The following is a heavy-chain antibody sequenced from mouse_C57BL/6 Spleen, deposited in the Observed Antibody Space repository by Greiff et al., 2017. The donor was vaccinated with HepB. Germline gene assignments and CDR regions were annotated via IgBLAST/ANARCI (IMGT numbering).Heavy chain of an antibody. CDR1: GYSITSGYY. V-gene: IGHV3-6*01. CDR2: ISYDGSN. CDR3: ARSGYDYPLAY. J-gene: IGHJ3*01. D-gene: IGHD2-4*01. Sequence: VQLKESGPGLVKPSQSLSLPCSVTGYSITSGYYWNWIRQFPGNKLEWMGYISYDGSNNYNPSLKNRISITRDTSKNQFFLKLNSVTTEDTASYYCARSGYDYPLAYWGQGTLVTVAA.